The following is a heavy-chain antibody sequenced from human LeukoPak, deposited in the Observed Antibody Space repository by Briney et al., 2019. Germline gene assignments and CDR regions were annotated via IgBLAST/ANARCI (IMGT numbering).Heavy chain of an antibody. CDR1: GYTFTSYG. CDR3: ARDTYYYDSSGYYPGY. D-gene: IGHD3-22*01. CDR2: NSAYNGNT. J-gene: IGHJ4*02. Sequence: ASVKVSCKASGYTFTSYGISWVRQAPGQGLEWMGWNSAYNGNTNYAQKLQGRVTMTTDTYTSTAYMELRSLRSDDTAVYYCARDTYYYDSSGYYPGYWGQGTLVTVSS. V-gene: IGHV1-18*01.